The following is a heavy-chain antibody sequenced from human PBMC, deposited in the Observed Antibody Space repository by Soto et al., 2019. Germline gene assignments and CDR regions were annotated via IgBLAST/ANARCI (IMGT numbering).Heavy chain of an antibody. D-gene: IGHD2-2*01. CDR2: ISYDGSNK. CDR3: AKDGALGIVVVPAPPAIDY. V-gene: IGHV3-30*18. CDR1: GFTFSSYG. J-gene: IGHJ4*02. Sequence: GGSLRLSCAASGFTFSSYGMHWVRQAPGKGLEWVAVISYDGSNKYYADSVKGRFTISRDNSKNTLYLQMNSLRAEDTAVYYCAKDGALGIVVVPAPPAIDYWGQGTLVTVSS.